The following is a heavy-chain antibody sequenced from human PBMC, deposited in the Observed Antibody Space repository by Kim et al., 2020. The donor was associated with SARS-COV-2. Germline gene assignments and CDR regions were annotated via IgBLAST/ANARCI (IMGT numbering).Heavy chain of an antibody. D-gene: IGHD4-17*01. Sequence: KYYVDSVKGRLSISRDNAKNSLYLQMNSLGAEDTAVYYCARVINGDYRDCWGQGTLVTVSS. J-gene: IGHJ4*02. CDR2: K. V-gene: IGHV3-7*01. CDR3: ARVINGDYRDC.